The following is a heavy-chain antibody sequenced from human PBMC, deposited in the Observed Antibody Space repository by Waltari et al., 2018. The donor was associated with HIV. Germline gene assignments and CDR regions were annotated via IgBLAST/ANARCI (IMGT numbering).Heavy chain of an antibody. CDR3: ARGSWDYVWGSYQTIRYFDY. D-gene: IGHD3-16*02. J-gene: IGHJ4*02. CDR1: GGPFSSYA. CDR2: IIPIFGTA. V-gene: IGHV1-69*01. Sequence: QVQLVQSGAEGTKPGSSVKVSCKASGGPFSSYAISWVRKAPGQGLEWMGGIIPIFGTANYAQKFQGRVTITADESTSTAYMELSSLRSEDTAVYYCARGSWDYVWGSYQTIRYFDYWGQGTLVTVSS.